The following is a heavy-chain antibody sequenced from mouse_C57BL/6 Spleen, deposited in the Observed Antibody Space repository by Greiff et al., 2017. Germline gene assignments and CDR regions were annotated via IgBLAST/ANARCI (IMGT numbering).Heavy chain of an antibody. Sequence: EVMLVESGGGLVQPGGSLKLSCAASGFTFSDYYMYWVRQTPEKRLEWVAYIRNGGGSTYYPDTVQGRFPISRDNAKKTLYLQMSRLKSEDTAMYSCARSHYCSSYGYFDVWGTGTTVTVSS. D-gene: IGHD1-1*02. J-gene: IGHJ1*03. V-gene: IGHV5-12*01. CDR3: ARSHYCSSYGYFDV. CDR1: GFTFSDYY. CDR2: IRNGGGST.